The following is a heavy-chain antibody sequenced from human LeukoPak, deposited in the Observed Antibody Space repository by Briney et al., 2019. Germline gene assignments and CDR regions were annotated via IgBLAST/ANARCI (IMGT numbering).Heavy chain of an antibody. CDR1: GGTFSSYA. J-gene: IGHJ6*02. Sequence: GGSVKVSCKASGGTFSSYAISWVRQAPGQGLEWMGGIIPIFGTANYAQKFQGRVTITADESTSTAYMELSSLRSDDTAVYYCARDGEYYYDSSGYYPYYYYGMDVWGQGTTVTVSS. V-gene: IGHV1-69*13. D-gene: IGHD3-22*01. CDR3: ARDGEYYYDSSGYYPYYYYGMDV. CDR2: IIPIFGTA.